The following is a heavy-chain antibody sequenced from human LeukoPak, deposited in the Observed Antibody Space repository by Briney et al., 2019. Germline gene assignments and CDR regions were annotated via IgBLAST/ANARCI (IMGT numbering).Heavy chain of an antibody. CDR2: INQDGRAK. D-gene: IGHD3-22*01. Sequence: GGSLRLSCAASGFTFSNYWMSWDRQAPGKGLEWVGNINQDGRAKYYVDSVKGRFTISRDNAKNSVYLQMNSLRDEDTAVYYCASSHDSSGNDWGQGTLVTVSS. V-gene: IGHV3-7*01. CDR1: GFTFSNYW. J-gene: IGHJ4*02. CDR3: ASSHDSSGND.